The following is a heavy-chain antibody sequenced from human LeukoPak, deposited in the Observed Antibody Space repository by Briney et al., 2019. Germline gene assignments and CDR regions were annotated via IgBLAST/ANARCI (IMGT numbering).Heavy chain of an antibody. V-gene: IGHV1-24*01. D-gene: IGHD4-17*01. Sequence: SVKVSCKVSGYTLTKLSMHWVRQAPGKGLEWMGGFEFEDGETIYAQKFQGRVTMTEDTSTDTAYMELSSLRSEDTAVYYCATDLATVTKYAFDIWGQGTMVTVSS. CDR3: ATDLATVTKYAFDI. CDR2: FEFEDGET. CDR1: GYTLTKLS. J-gene: IGHJ3*02.